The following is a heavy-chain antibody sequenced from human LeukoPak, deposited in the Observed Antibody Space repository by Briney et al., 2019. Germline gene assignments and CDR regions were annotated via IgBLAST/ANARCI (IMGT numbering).Heavy chain of an antibody. J-gene: IGHJ6*03. CDR1: GFNFSTYS. D-gene: IGHD3-22*01. CDR3: ARDPPRFYYDSSAFSRDYYYYMDV. V-gene: IGHV3-48*01. Sequence: GESLKISCAASGFNFSTYSMKWVRQAPGKGLEWISYISPSSSTIYYADSVKGRFTISRDNAKNSLYLQMNSLRAEDTAVYYCARDPPRFYYDSSAFSRDYYYYMDVWGKGTTVTVSS. CDR2: ISPSSSTI.